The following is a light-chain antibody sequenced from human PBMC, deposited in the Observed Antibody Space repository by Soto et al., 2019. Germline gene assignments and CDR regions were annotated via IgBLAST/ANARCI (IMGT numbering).Light chain of an antibody. V-gene: IGLV1-44*01. CDR2: NDN. CDR1: SSNIGSKT. J-gene: IGLJ3*02. Sequence: QAVVTQPPSTSGTPGQRVTISRSGSSSNIGSKTLNWFRQVPGTAPKLLIYNDNQRPSGVPDRFSGSKSGTSASLAISGLQSEDEADYYCATWDVSLNGRVFGGGTKLTVL. CDR3: ATWDVSLNGRV.